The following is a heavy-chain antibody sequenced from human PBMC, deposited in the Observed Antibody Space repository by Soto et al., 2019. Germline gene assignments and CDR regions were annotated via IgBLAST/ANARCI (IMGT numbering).Heavy chain of an antibody. D-gene: IGHD2-15*01. J-gene: IGHJ4*02. CDR1: GGSINSYY. CDR2: SGNS. V-gene: IGHV4-59*01. Sequence: PSETLSVTCTGSGGSINSYYWSWIRQPPGKGLEWIGYSGNSNYNPSLKSRVTISVDTSNNQFSLKLSSVTAADTAVYYCACSGGGSSDYWGQGTLVT. CDR3: ACSGGGSSDY.